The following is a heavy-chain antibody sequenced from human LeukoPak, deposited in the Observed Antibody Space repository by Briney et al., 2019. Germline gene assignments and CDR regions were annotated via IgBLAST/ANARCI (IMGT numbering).Heavy chain of an antibody. CDR3: TGGYDLDYYYYMDV. D-gene: IGHD5-12*01. V-gene: IGHV4-39*01. CDR1: GGSISSSSYY. CDR2: TYYSGST. Sequence: SETLSLTCTVSGGSISSSSYYWGWIRQPPGKGLEWIGSTYYSGSTYYNPSLKSRVTISVDTSKNQFSLKLSSVTAADTAVYYCTGGYDLDYYYYMDVWGKGTTVTVSS. J-gene: IGHJ6*03.